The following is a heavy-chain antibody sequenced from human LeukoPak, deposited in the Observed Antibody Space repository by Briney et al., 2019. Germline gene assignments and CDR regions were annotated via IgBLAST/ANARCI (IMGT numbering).Heavy chain of an antibody. CDR2: ISAYNGNT. V-gene: IGHV1-18*01. J-gene: IGHJ6*03. CDR3: ARYGARIVVNEDYYYYHYMDV. D-gene: IGHD3-22*01. Sequence: ASVKVSCKASGYTFTSYGISWVRQAPGQGLEWMGWISAYNGNTNYAQKLQGRVTMTTDTSTSTAYMELRSLRSDDTAVYYCARYGARIVVNEDYYYYHYMDVWGKGTTVTVSS. CDR1: GYTFTSYG.